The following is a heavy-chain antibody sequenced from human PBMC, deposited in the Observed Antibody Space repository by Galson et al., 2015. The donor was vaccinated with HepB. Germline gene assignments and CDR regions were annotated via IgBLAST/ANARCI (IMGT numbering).Heavy chain of an antibody. CDR1: GYTLTELS. CDR3: ATVVSARWYNWFDP. V-gene: IGHV1-24*01. D-gene: IGHD2-2*01. CDR2: FDPEDGET. J-gene: IGHJ5*02. Sequence: SVKVSCKVSGYTLTELSMHWVRQAPGKGLEWMGGFDPEDGETIYAQKFQGRVTMTEDTSTDTAYMELSSLRSEDTAVYYCATVVSARWYNWFDPWGQGTLVTVSS.